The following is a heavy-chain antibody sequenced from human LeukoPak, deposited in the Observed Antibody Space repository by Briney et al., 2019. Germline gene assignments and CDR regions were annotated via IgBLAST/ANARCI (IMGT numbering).Heavy chain of an antibody. CDR1: GFTFSSHW. CDR2: INSDGSTT. Sequence: GGSLRLSCAASGFTFSSHWMHWVRQAPGKGLVWVSRINSDGSTTTYADSVKGRFTISRDNANNTLYLQMNSLRAEDTAVYYCARWGVNYGLDVWGQGTTVTVSS. D-gene: IGHD2-8*01. J-gene: IGHJ6*02. V-gene: IGHV3-74*01. CDR3: ARWGVNYGLDV.